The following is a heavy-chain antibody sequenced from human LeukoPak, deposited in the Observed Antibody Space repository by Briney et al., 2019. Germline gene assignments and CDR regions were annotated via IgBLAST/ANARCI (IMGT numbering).Heavy chain of an antibody. CDR1: GFTFSSYA. CDR3: AKGDYGDYGIFAY. Sequence: GGSLGLSCAASGFTFSSYAMSWVRQAPGKGLDWVSAISGSGDRTYYADSVKGRFTISRDNSKNTLYLQMNSLRAEDTAIYYCAKGDYGDYGIFAYWGQGILVTVSS. D-gene: IGHD4-17*01. CDR2: ISGSGDRT. J-gene: IGHJ4*02. V-gene: IGHV3-23*01.